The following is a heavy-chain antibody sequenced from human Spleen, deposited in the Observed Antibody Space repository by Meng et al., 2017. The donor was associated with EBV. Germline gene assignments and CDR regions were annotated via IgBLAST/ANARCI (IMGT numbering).Heavy chain of an antibody. D-gene: IGHD4-17*01. CDR3: AGGRGLPNY. J-gene: IGHJ4*02. V-gene: IGHV4-34*01. CDR1: GESFSGNY. Sequence: QVQVTQLGAGLLKPSETLSLTCAVYGESFSGNYWTWIRQPPGKGLEWIGDINHSGITNYNPSLKSRVTISADTSKNQFSLKMTSVTAADTALYYCAGGRGLPNYWGQGTLVTVSS. CDR2: INHSGIT.